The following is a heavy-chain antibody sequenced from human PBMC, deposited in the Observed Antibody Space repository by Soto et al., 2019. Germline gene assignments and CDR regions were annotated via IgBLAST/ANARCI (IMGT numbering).Heavy chain of an antibody. CDR1: GGSISSGDYY. CDR3: ARERGDPYPRVFDY. J-gene: IGHJ4*02. D-gene: IGHD2-21*02. V-gene: IGHV4-30-4*01. Sequence: SETLSLTCTVSGGSISSGDYYWSWIRQPPGKGLEWIGYIYYSGSTYYNPSLKSRVTISVDTSKNQFSLKLSSVTAADTAVYYCARERGDPYPRVFDYWGQGALVTVSS. CDR2: IYYSGST.